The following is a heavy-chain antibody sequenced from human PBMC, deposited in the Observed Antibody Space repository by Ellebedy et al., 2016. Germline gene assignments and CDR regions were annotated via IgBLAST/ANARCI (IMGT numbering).Heavy chain of an antibody. Sequence: GESLKISCAVSGISSSPMHWVRQAPGKGLEWVGLISFDGGNKYYADFVKGRFTISRDNSKNTLYLQMNSLRVEDTAVYYCARGVGSGWSRAIQYWGQGTLVTVSS. CDR1: GISSSP. CDR2: ISFDGGNK. J-gene: IGHJ4*02. CDR3: ARGVGSGWSRAIQY. D-gene: IGHD6-19*01. V-gene: IGHV3-30*04.